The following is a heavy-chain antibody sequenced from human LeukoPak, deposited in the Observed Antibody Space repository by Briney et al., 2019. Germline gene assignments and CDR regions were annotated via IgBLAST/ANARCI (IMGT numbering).Heavy chain of an antibody. CDR1: GGSISSYY. V-gene: IGHV4-4*09. Sequence: PSETLSLTCTVSGGSISSYYWSWIRQPPGKGLEWIGYIYTSGSTNYSPSLKSRVTISVDTSKNQFSLKLSSVTAADTAVYYCARLSGTAPQSNYAFDYYYYYMDVWGKGTTVTVSS. CDR3: ARLSGTAPQSNYAFDYYYYYMDV. CDR2: IYTSGST. J-gene: IGHJ6*03. D-gene: IGHD4-11*01.